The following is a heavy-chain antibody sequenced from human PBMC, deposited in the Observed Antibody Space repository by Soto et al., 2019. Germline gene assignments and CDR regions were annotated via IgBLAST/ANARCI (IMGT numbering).Heavy chain of an antibody. D-gene: IGHD3-10*01. CDR3: ARLVYDTRLNYMYFDF. CDR1: GVSLTSGNW. CDR2: IFHDGAA. V-gene: IGHV4-4*02. J-gene: IGHJ4*02. Sequence: SETLSLTCAVSGVSLTSGNWWTWVRQSPQRGLEYIGEIFHDGAANYYPSFERRVAMSVDTSRNQFSLKLTSVTAADTAVYFCARLVYDTRLNYMYFDFWGPGTLVTVSS.